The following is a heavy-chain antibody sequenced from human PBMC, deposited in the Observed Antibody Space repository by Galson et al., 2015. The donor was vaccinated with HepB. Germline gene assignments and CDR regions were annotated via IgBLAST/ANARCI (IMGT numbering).Heavy chain of an antibody. CDR2: ISYDGSNK. CDR1: GFTFSTYD. CDR3: AKPVTMIVVVISHDAFDI. Sequence: SLRLSCAASGFTFSTYDMHWVRQAPGKGLEWVAVISYDGSNKYYADSVKGRFTISRDNSKNTLYLQMNSLRAEDTAVYYCAKPVTMIVVVISHDAFDIWGQGTMVTVSS. J-gene: IGHJ3*02. D-gene: IGHD3-22*01. V-gene: IGHV3-30*18.